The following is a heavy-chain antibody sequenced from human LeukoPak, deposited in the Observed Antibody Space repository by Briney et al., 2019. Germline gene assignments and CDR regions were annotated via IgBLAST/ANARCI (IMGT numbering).Heavy chain of an antibody. Sequence: ASVKVSCKAAGYTFTGYYMHWVRQAPGQGLEWMGWINPNSGGTNYAQKFQGRVTMTRDTSISTAYMELSRLRSDDTAVYYCARALIAAAVLDPWGQGTLVTVSS. J-gene: IGHJ5*02. CDR3: ARALIAAAVLDP. D-gene: IGHD6-13*01. V-gene: IGHV1-2*02. CDR1: GYTFTGYY. CDR2: INPNSGGT.